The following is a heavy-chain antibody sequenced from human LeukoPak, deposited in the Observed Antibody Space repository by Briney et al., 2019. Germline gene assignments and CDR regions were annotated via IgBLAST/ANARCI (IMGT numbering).Heavy chain of an antibody. CDR2: ISSSSSTI. J-gene: IGHJ3*02. CDR1: GFTFSSYA. V-gene: IGHV3-48*01. CDR3: AIAAAGRGAFDI. D-gene: IGHD6-13*01. Sequence: GGSLRLSCAASGFTFSSYAMSWVRQAPGKGLEWVSYISSSSSTIYYADSVKGRFTISRDNAKNSLYLQMNSLRAEDTAVYYCAIAAAGRGAFDIWGQGTMVTVSS.